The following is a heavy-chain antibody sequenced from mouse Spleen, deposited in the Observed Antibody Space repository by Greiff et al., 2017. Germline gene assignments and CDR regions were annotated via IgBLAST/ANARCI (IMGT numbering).Heavy chain of an antibody. CDR1: GFTFSSYA. Sequence: EVQLVESGGGLVKPGGSLKLSCAASGFTFSSYAMSWVRQTPEKRLEWVATISGGGSYTYYPDSVKGRFTISRDNAKNTLYLQMSSLRSEDTAMYYCARHDGDYYGTSWFAYWGQGTLVTVSA. V-gene: IGHV5-9-3*01. D-gene: IGHD1-1*01. CDR2: ISGGGSYT. CDR3: ARHDGDYYGTSWFAY. J-gene: IGHJ3*01.